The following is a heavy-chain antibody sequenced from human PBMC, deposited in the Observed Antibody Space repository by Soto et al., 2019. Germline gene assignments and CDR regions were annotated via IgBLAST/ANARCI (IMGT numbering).Heavy chain of an antibody. Sequence: EVQLVESGGGLVQPGGSLRLSCAASGFIVSSNYMSWDRQAPGKGLEWVSVIYSGGSTYYADSVKGRFTISRHNSKNTLYLQMNSLRAEDTAVYYCARGRSYAYSDYWGQGTLVTVSS. CDR1: GFIVSSNY. V-gene: IGHV3-53*04. D-gene: IGHD3-16*01. CDR2: IYSGGST. CDR3: ARGRSYAYSDY. J-gene: IGHJ4*02.